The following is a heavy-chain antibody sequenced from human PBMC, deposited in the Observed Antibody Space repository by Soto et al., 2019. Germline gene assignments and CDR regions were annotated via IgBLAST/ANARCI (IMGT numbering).Heavy chain of an antibody. V-gene: IGHV1-69*13. D-gene: IGHD5-18*01. CDR2: IIPIFGTA. Sequence: GASVKVSCKASGGTFSSYAISWVRQAPGQGLEWMGGIIPIFGTANYAQKFQGRVTIAADESTSTAYMELSSLRSEDTAVYYCAIGDVDTAMVTGYYYYGMDVWGQGTTVTVSS. CDR3: AIGDVDTAMVTGYYYYGMDV. J-gene: IGHJ6*02. CDR1: GGTFSSYA.